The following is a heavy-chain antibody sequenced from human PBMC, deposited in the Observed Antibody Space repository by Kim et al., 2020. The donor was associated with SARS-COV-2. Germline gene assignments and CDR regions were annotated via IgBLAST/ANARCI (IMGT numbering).Heavy chain of an antibody. CDR3: AKDQNWGYYYDSSGYYYYFDY. D-gene: IGHD3-22*01. Sequence: FTISRDNSKNTLYLQMNSLRAEDTAVYYCAKDQNWGYYYDSSGYYYYFDYWGQGTLVTVSS. J-gene: IGHJ4*02. V-gene: IGHV3-23*01.